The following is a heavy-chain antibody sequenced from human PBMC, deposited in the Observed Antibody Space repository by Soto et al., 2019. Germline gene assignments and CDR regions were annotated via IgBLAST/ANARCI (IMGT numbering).Heavy chain of an antibody. CDR3: ASYAIAAAGPFDY. Sequence: EVQLVESGGGLIQPGGSVRLSCAASGFTVSSNYMSWVRQAPGKGLEWVSVIYSGGSTYYADSVKGRFTISRDNSKNTLYLQMNSLRAEDTAVYYCASYAIAAAGPFDYWGQVTLVTVSS. CDR1: GFTVSSNY. D-gene: IGHD6-13*01. V-gene: IGHV3-53*01. J-gene: IGHJ4*02. CDR2: IYSGGST.